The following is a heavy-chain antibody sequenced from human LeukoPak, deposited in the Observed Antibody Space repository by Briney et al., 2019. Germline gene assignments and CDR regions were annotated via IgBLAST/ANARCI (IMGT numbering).Heavy chain of an antibody. CDR3: AKDGYNYGQGYFDY. V-gene: IGHV3-23*01. D-gene: IGHD5-18*01. J-gene: IGHJ4*02. CDR2: ISGSGRRT. CDR1: GFTFSSYW. Sequence: PGGSLRLSCAASGFTFSSYWMYWVRQAPGKGLEWVSAISGSGRRTYYADSVKGRFTISRDNSKNTLYLQMNSLRAEDTAMYYCAKDGYNYGQGYFDYWGQGTLVTVSS.